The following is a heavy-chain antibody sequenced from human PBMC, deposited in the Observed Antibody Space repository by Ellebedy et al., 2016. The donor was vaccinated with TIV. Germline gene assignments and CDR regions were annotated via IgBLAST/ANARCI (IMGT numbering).Heavy chain of an antibody. CDR1: GFTFSSYA. V-gene: IGHV3-15*01. CDR3: TTDVVVPAALGALDAFDS. D-gene: IGHD2-2*01. J-gene: IGHJ3*02. CDR2: IKSKTDGGTT. Sequence: GGSLRLXXAASGFTFSSYAMSWVRQAPGKGLEWVGRIKSKTDGGTTDYAAPVKGRFTISRDDSKNTLYLQMNSLKTEDTAVYYCTTDVVVPAALGALDAFDSWGQGTMVTVSS.